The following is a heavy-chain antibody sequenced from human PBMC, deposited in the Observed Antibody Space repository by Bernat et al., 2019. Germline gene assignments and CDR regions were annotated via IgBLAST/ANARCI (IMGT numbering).Heavy chain of an antibody. CDR1: GGSFSGYY. CDR2: INHSGST. J-gene: IGHJ1*01. CDR3: ARGGYSSSWYRPHAEYFQH. D-gene: IGHD6-13*01. V-gene: IGHV4-34*01. Sequence: QVQLQQWGAGLLKPSETLSLTCAVYGGSFSGYYWSWIRQPPGKGLEWIGEINHSGSTNYNPSLKSRVTISVDTSKNQFSLKLSSVTAADTAVDYCARGGYSSSWYRPHAEYFQHWGQGTLVTVSS.